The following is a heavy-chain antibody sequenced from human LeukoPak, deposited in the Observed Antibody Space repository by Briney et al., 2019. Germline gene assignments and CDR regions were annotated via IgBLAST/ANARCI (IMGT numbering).Heavy chain of an antibody. J-gene: IGHJ4*02. D-gene: IGHD2-15*01. CDR3: ARERASGYCSGGGCYGYFDY. CDR2: ISSSSSTI. Sequence: GGSLRLSCAASGFTFSSYSMNWVRQAPGKGLEWVSYISSSSSTIYYADSVKGRFTISRDNAKNSLYLQMNSLRAEDTAVYYCARERASGYCSGGGCYGYFDYWGQGTLVIVSS. CDR1: GFTFSSYS. V-gene: IGHV3-48*01.